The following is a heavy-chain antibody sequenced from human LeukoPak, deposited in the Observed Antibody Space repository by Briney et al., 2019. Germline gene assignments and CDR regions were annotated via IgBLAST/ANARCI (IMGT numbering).Heavy chain of an antibody. V-gene: IGHV3-7*01. CDR2: INLNGSDK. CDR3: AREPNSFDD. J-gene: IGHJ4*02. Sequence: GGSLRLSCAASGFRFTKYWMTWVRQAPGKGLEWVANINLNGSDKFYVDSVKGRFTISRDNAKNSLSLQMNSLGAEDTAVYYCAREPNSFDDWGQGTLVTVSS. CDR1: GFRFTKYW.